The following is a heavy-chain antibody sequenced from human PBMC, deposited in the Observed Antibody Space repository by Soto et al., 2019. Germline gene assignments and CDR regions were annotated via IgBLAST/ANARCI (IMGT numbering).Heavy chain of an antibody. D-gene: IGHD3-3*01. Sequence: EVQLVESGGGLVQPGGSLRLSCAGSGFTFDSYWMTWVRQAPGKGLEWVANIKQDGSEKYYVDSVKGRFTISRDNAKNSLYLQMTSLRAEDTALYYCATDWSVVRGDRFEYWGQGTLFSVSS. J-gene: IGHJ4*02. V-gene: IGHV3-7*01. CDR1: GFTFDSYW. CDR2: IKQDGSEK. CDR3: ATDWSVVRGDRFEY.